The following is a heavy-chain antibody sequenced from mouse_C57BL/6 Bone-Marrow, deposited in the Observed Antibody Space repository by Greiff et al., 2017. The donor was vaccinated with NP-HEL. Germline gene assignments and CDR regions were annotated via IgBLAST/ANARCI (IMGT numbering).Heavy chain of an antibody. CDR3: ARQAYDGDDGYAMDD. CDR1: GFTFSSYG. D-gene: IGHD2-9*01. Sequence: EVKLMESGGDLVKPGGSLKLSCAASGFTFSSYGMSWVRQTPDKRLEWVATISSGGSYTYYPDSVTGRFTISRDNAKNTLSLQKSRLKSEDTAMYYSARQAYDGDDGYAMDDWGQGTSVTVSS. J-gene: IGHJ4*01. CDR2: ISSGGSYT. V-gene: IGHV5-6*01.